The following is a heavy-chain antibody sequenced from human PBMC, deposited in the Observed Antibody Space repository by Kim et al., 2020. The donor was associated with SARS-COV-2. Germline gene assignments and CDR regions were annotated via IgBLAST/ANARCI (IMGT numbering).Heavy chain of an antibody. CDR3: ARVHGY. V-gene: IGHV1-46*01. Sequence: PSGGSTSYAQKFQGRVTMTRDTSTSTVYMELSSLRSEDTAVYYCARVHGYWGQGTLVTVSS. J-gene: IGHJ4*02. CDR2: PSGGST.